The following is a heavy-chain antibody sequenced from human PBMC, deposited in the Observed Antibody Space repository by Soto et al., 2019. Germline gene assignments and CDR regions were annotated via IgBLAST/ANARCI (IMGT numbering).Heavy chain of an antibody. CDR1: GGTFSTYA. D-gene: IGHD6-19*01. V-gene: IGHV1-69*01. CDR3: ARPKGTYSSGYYYFDF. Sequence: QVQLEQSGGEVKQPGSSVRVSCKTSGGTFSTYAINWVRQAPGQGLEWMGALSPLFGTADYSQKVQGRVTNTADQATSTARMELSSLRGDDTAVKFWARPKGTYSSGYYYFDFWGQGTLVTVSS. J-gene: IGHJ4*02. CDR2: LSPLFGTA.